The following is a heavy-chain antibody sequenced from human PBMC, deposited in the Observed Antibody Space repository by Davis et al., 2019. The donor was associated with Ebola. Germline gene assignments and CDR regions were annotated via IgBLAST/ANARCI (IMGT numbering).Heavy chain of an antibody. V-gene: IGHV4-4*02. J-gene: IGHJ6*03. CDR2: IYHSGST. CDR3: ARVSVEWLLGNYYYYYMDV. Sequence: GSLRLSCAVSGGSISSSNWWSWVRQPPGKGLEWIGEIYHSGSTNYNPSLKSRVTISVDTSKNQFSLKLSSVTAADTAVYYCARVSVEWLLGNYYYYYMDVWGKGTTVTVSS. D-gene: IGHD3-3*01. CDR1: GGSISSSNW.